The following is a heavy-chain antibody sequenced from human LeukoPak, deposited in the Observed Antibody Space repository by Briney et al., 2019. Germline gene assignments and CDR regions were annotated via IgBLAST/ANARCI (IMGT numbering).Heavy chain of an antibody. D-gene: IGHD6-19*01. J-gene: IGHJ3*02. CDR3: ARHRYSSGWPPEGAFDI. CDR1: GGSISSYY. CDR2: IYTSGST. Sequence: SETLSLTCTVSGGSISSYYWSWIRQPAGKGLEWIGRIYTSGSTNYNPSLKSRVTMSVDTSKNQFSLRLSSVTAADTAVYYCARHRYSSGWPPEGAFDIWGQGTMVTVSS. V-gene: IGHV4-4*07.